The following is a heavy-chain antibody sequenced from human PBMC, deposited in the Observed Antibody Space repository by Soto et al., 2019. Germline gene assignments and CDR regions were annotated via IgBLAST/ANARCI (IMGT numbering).Heavy chain of an antibody. CDR1: GGTFNSYT. V-gene: IGHV1-69*02. J-gene: IGHJ3*01. D-gene: IGHD2-2*01. Sequence: QVQLVQSGPELKKPGSSVRVSCRASGGTFNSYTITWVRQSPGQGLEWLGRIIATLDLTNSAQNFQGRVTITADKSTSTAYMELTSLRSEDTAVYYCATATGDQTAFDHWGQGTVVTVSS. CDR2: IIATLDLT. CDR3: ATATGDQTAFDH.